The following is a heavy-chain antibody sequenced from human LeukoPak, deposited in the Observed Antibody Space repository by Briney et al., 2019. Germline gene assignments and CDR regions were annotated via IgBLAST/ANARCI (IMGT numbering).Heavy chain of an antibody. J-gene: IGHJ2*01. Sequence: ASVKVSCKASGGTFSSYAISWVRQAPGQGLEWMGGIIPIFGTANYAQKFQGRVTITADESTSTAYMELSSLRSEDTAVYYCARVLRDGYNARYFDLWGRGTLVTVSS. CDR2: IIPIFGTA. V-gene: IGHV1-69*13. D-gene: IGHD5-24*01. CDR1: GGTFSSYA. CDR3: ARVLRDGYNARYFDL.